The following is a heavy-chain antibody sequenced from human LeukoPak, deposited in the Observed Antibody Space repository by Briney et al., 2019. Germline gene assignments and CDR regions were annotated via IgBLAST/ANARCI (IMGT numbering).Heavy chain of an antibody. CDR2: LYKNGNT. J-gene: IGHJ4*02. Sequence: GGSLRLSCAASGFSVSTNHMSWVRQAPGRGLEWVSHLYKNGNTNYADSVEGRFTISRDSSNNILFLQMNNLRAEDSAVYYCARSGRRGYSYGYRFKYYFDYWGQGTLVTVSS. CDR3: ARSGRRGYSYGYRFKYYFDY. CDR1: GFSVSTNH. D-gene: IGHD5-18*01. V-gene: IGHV3-53*01.